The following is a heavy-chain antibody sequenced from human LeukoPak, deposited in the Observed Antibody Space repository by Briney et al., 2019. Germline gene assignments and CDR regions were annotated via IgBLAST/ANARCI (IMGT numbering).Heavy chain of an antibody. Sequence: GGSLRLSCAATGFTFSSFSMHWVRQAPGKGLEWVAVISYDGSNKYYADSVKGRFTISRDNSKNTLYLQMNSLRTEDTAVYYCARADYGGNLFFDHWGQGALVTVSS. CDR1: GFTFSSFS. CDR3: ARADYGGNLFFDH. D-gene: IGHD4-23*01. J-gene: IGHJ4*02. CDR2: ISYDGSNK. V-gene: IGHV3-30*03.